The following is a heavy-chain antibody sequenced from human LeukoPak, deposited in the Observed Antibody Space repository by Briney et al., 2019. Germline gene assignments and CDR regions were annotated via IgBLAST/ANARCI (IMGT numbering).Heavy chain of an antibody. Sequence: GGSLRLSCAASGFTFSSYWMHWVRQAPGKGLVWVSRINNDGSSTSYADSVKGRFTISRDNSKNTLYLQMNSLRAEDTAVYYCAKDYYGSGSSQDYWGQGTLVTVSS. CDR3: AKDYYGSGSSQDY. CDR2: INNDGSST. V-gene: IGHV3-74*01. J-gene: IGHJ4*02. CDR1: GFTFSSYW. D-gene: IGHD3-10*01.